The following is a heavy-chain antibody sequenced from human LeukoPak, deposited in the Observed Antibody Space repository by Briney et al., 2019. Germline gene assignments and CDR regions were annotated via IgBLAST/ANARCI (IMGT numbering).Heavy chain of an antibody. J-gene: IGHJ3*01. D-gene: IGHD1/OR15-1a*01. CDR3: ARLRNRNTFTF. V-gene: IGHV4-59*08. Sequence: SETLSLNCTVSGASTSSYYWSWIRQPPGKGLEYIGYIYNTRNTNYNPSLKSRVTISADTSKNQLSLKLCSVTAADTAVYFCARLRNRNTFTFWSQGTMVTVSS. CDR2: IYNTRNT. CDR1: GASTSSYY.